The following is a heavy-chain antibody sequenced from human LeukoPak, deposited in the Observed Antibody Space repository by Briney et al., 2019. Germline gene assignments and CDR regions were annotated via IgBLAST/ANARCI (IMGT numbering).Heavy chain of an antibody. CDR1: GYTLTELS. Sequence: ASVKVSCKVSGYTLTELSMHWVRQAPGKGLEWMGGFDPEEGETIYAQKFQGRITLTEDTPIDTAYMELTSLRSDDTAVYYCARVPTHVLRFLEWSPGMDVWGKGTTVTVSS. CDR3: ARVPTHVLRFLEWSPGMDV. V-gene: IGHV1-24*01. D-gene: IGHD3-3*01. CDR2: FDPEEGET. J-gene: IGHJ6*03.